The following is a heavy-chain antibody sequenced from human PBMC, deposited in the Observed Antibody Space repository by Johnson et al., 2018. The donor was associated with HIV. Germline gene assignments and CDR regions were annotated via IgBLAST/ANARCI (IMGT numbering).Heavy chain of an antibody. CDR1: GFTFSSYA. Sequence: GVVQPGRSLRLSCAASGFTFSSYAIHWVRQAPAKGLEWVAVISYDGSDKYYADSVKGRFTISRDNSKNTLYLQMNSLRAEDTAVYYCAKDTIAGVKGDSLIWGQGTMVTVSS. CDR2: ISYDGSDK. D-gene: IGHD3-9*01. J-gene: IGHJ3*02. V-gene: IGHV3-30*04. CDR3: AKDTIAGVKGDSLI.